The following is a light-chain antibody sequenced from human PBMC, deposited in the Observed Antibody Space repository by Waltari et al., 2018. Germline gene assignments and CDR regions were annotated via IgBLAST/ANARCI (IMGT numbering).Light chain of an antibody. V-gene: IGLV2-11*01. CDR2: DVS. CDR3: CSYAGSYNVV. J-gene: IGLJ2*01. CDR1: SSDVGGYNY. Sequence: QSALTQPRSVSGSPGQSVPISCTGTSSDVGGYNYVSWYQQHPGKAPQLMIYDVSKRPSGVPDRFSGSKSGNTASLTISGLQAEDEADYYCCSYAGSYNVVFGGGTKLTVL.